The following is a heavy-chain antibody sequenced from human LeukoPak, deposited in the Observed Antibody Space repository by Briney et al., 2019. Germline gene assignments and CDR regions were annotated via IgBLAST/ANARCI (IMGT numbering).Heavy chain of an antibody. J-gene: IGHJ2*01. CDR1: GGSISGSSYY. D-gene: IGHD3-16*01. Sequence: PSETLSLTCTVSGGSISGSSYYWGWIRQPPGEGLEWIASIYHSGSTYDNPSLKSRVSISVDTSKNQFSLRLSSVTAADTAVYYCARDPGLGAPRAFDLWGRGTLVTVSS. CDR2: IYHSGST. CDR3: ARDPGLGAPRAFDL. V-gene: IGHV4-39*07.